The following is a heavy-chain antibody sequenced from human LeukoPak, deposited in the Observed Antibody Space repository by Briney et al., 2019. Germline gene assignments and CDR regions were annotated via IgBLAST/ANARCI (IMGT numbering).Heavy chain of an antibody. Sequence: GASVKVSCKASGYAFAGYGISWVRQAPGQGLEWMGWISVYNGNTNYAQKFQGRVTMTTDTSTSTAYMELRSLRSDDTAVYYCASARSGSLQMPFDYWGQGTLVTVSS. CDR2: ISVYNGNT. V-gene: IGHV1-18*01. CDR1: GYAFAGYG. D-gene: IGHD1-26*01. CDR3: ASARSGSLQMPFDY. J-gene: IGHJ4*02.